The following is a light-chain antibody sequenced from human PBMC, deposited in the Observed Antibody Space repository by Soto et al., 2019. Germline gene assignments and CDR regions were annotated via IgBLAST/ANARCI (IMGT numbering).Light chain of an antibody. V-gene: IGKV1-8*01. CDR1: QGISSY. J-gene: IGKJ5*01. Sequence: AIRMTQSPSSFSASTGDRVTITCRASQGISSYLAWYQQKPGKAPKLLIYAASTLQSGVPSRFSGSGSGTDFTLTISCLQSEDFATYYCQQYYSYPRPFGQGTRLEIK. CDR3: QQYYSYPRP. CDR2: AAS.